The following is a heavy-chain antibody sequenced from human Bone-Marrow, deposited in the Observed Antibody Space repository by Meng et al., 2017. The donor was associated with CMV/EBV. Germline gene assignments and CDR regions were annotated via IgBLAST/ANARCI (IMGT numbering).Heavy chain of an antibody. CDR2: INSDGSST. D-gene: IGHD1-26*01. V-gene: IGHV3-74*01. CDR3: ARDRSGSFLPDVYYYYGMDV. CDR1: GFSFNNYW. Sequence: GESLKISCTVSGFSFNNYWMSWVRQAPGKGLVWVSRINSDGSSTSYADSVKGRFTISRDNAKNTLYLQMNSLRAEDTAVYYCARDRSGSFLPDVYYYYGMDVWGQGTTVTVSS. J-gene: IGHJ6*02.